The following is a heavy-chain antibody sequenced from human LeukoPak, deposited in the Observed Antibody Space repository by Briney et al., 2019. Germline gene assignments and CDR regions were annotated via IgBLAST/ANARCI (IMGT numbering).Heavy chain of an antibody. CDR2: INSDGSST. Sequence: GGSLRLSCAASGFTFSNYWMHWVRQAPGKGLVWVSRINSDGSSTSYADSVKGRFTISRDNAKNTLYLQMNSLRAEDTAVYYCTKDQIPDIVGATLLEAFDIWGQGTMVTVSS. D-gene: IGHD1-26*01. J-gene: IGHJ3*02. CDR3: TKDQIPDIVGATLLEAFDI. CDR1: GFTFSNYW. V-gene: IGHV3-74*01.